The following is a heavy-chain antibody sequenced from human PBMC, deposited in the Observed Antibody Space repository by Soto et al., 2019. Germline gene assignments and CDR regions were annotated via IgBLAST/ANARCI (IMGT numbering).Heavy chain of an antibody. Sequence: QVQLVQSGAEVKKPGASVNVSCKASGYTFTVYYMHWVRQAPGQGLEWMGWINPKSGGPIYPQKFQGRVTMTWDTSISTAYMALTRLRSDDTAVYYCARDLAKGGGSAGFDYWGQGTLVTVSS. V-gene: IGHV1-2*02. CDR3: ARDLAKGGGSAGFDY. CDR2: INPKSGGP. J-gene: IGHJ4*02. CDR1: GYTFTVYY. D-gene: IGHD1-26*01.